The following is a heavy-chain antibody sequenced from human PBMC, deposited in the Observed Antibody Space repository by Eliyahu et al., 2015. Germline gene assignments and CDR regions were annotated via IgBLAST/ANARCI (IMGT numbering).Heavy chain of an antibody. CDR1: GXSIXXYY. CDR3: ARDPGGVELGPNYFDY. J-gene: IGHJ4*02. V-gene: IGHV4-4*07. D-gene: IGHD1-7*01. Sequence: QVQLQESGPGLVKPSETLSLTCTVSGXSIXXYYWSWIRQPXGKGLEWIGRIYTSGSTNYNPSLKSRVTMSVDTSKNQFSLKLSSVTAADTAVYYCARDPGGVELGPNYFDYWGQGTLVTVSS. CDR2: IYTSGST.